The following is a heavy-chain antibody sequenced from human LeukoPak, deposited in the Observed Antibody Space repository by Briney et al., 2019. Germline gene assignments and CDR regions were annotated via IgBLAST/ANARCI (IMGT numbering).Heavy chain of an antibody. CDR3: AKDRSSSWTWTIDY. CDR2: ISYDGSNK. D-gene: IGHD6-13*01. CDR1: GFAFSSNG. J-gene: IGHJ4*02. Sequence: GRSLRLSCAASGFAFSSNGMHWGRQAPGKGLEWVALISYDGSNKYYADSVKGRFTISRDNSKNTLYLQMNSLRAEDTAVYYCAKDRSSSWTWTIDYWGQGTLVTVSS. V-gene: IGHV3-30*18.